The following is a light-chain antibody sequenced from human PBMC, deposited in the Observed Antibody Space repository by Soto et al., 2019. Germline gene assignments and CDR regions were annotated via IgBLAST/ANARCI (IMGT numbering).Light chain of an antibody. CDR2: EVN. V-gene: IGLV2-14*01. CDR3: SSYTSSSTLVV. J-gene: IGLJ2*01. Sequence: QSALTQPPSVSGSPGQSVTISCSGTSGDIGRYDFVSWYQLHPDKVPKLMIYEVNNRPSGVSNRFSGSKSGNSASLTISGLQAEDEADYYCSSYTSSSTLVVFGGGTKLTVL. CDR1: SGDIGRYDF.